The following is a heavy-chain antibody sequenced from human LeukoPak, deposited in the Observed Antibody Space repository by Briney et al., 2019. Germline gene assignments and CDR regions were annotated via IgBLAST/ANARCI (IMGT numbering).Heavy chain of an antibody. V-gene: IGHV3-33*06. Sequence: GGSLRLSCAASGFTFSSYGMHWVRQAPGKGLEWVAVIWYDGSNKYYADSVKGRFTISRDNSKNTLYLQMNSLRAEDTAVYYCAKVDGDYYDSSGYYDYWGQGTLVTVSS. CDR2: IWYDGSNK. D-gene: IGHD3-22*01. J-gene: IGHJ4*02. CDR3: AKVDGDYYDSSGYYDY. CDR1: GFTFSSYG.